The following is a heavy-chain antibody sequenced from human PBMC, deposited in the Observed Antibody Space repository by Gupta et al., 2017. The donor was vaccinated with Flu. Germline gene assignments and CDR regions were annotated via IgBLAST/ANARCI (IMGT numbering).Heavy chain of an antibody. CDR1: ADSINTGTYY. Sequence: QVQLQESGPGVVKPSQTLSLTCSVSADSINTGTYYWTWIRQPAGKGLEWIGRIYTSGITNYSSSLKSRVTISFDTPKNEFSLNLSSVTAADTAVYYCAREVATIAPDYFFDSWGQGTLVTVSS. D-gene: IGHD5-12*01. V-gene: IGHV4-61*02. J-gene: IGHJ4*02. CDR3: AREVATIAPDYFFDS. CDR2: IYTSGIT.